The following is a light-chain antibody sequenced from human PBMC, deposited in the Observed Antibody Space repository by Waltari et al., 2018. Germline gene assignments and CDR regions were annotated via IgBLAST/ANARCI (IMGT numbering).Light chain of an antibody. V-gene: IGLV2-23*02. CDR3: CSYAGTSTVV. CDR1: SSDVGGYNY. J-gene: IGLJ2*01. Sequence: QSALTQPASVSGSPGQSITISCTGTSSDVGGYNYVSWYQQHPGKAPTLMIYDVSKRPSGVANRFSCSKSGNTASLTISGLQAEDEADYYCCSYAGTSTVVFGGGTKLTVL. CDR2: DVS.